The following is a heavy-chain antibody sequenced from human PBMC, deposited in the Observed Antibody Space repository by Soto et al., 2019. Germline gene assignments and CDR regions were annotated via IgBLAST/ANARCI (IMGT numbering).Heavy chain of an antibody. D-gene: IGHD3-22*01. Sequence: GGSLRLSCAATGFTFSIYTITWVRQAPGKGLEWVSGISGGGGDSYYADSVKGRFTISRDNSKNMVFLQMNSLRAEDTAVYYCAKDLAISLEVVPVDDAFDIWGPGTMVT. CDR3: AKDLAISLEVVPVDDAFDI. CDR1: GFTFSIYT. J-gene: IGHJ3*02. V-gene: IGHV3-23*01. CDR2: ISGGGGDS.